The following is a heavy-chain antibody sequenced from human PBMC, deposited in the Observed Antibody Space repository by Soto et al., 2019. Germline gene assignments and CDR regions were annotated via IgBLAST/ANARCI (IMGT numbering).Heavy chain of an antibody. Sequence: SETLSLTCTVSGGSISSYYWSWIRQPPGKGLEWIGYIYYSGSTNYNPSLKSRVTISVDTSKNQFSLKLSSVTAADTAVYYCARDLYGDYVLDYWGQGTLVTVSS. J-gene: IGHJ4*02. V-gene: IGHV4-59*01. CDR1: GGSISSYY. D-gene: IGHD4-17*01. CDR2: IYYSGST. CDR3: ARDLYGDYVLDY.